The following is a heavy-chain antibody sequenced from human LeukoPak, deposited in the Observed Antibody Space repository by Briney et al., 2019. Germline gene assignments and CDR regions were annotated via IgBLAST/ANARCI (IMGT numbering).Heavy chain of an antibody. J-gene: IGHJ4*02. CDR1: GGSISSYY. CDR2: IYYSGST. V-gene: IGHV4-59*01. Sequence: SETLSLTCTVCGGSISSYYWSWIRQPPGKGLEWIGYIYYSGSTNYNPSLKSRVTISVDTSKNQFSLKLSPVTAADTAVYYCARDRGRDGYNYRLDYWGQGTLVTVSS. D-gene: IGHD5-24*01. CDR3: ARDRGRDGYNYRLDY.